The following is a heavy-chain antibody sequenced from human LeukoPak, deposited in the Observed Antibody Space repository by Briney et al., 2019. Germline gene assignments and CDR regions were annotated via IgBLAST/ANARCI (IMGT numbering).Heavy chain of an antibody. J-gene: IGHJ4*02. V-gene: IGHV1-46*03. CDR3: ARDLTN. CDR2: VNPTAGSR. Sequence: GASVKVSCRASGHTFTDYYLHWVRQAPGQGLQWMGMVNPTAGSRVYAQDFQDRVTMTRDTSTSTVYMELYSLRSEDTAMYYCARDLTNWGQGTLVTVSS. CDR1: GHTFTDYY.